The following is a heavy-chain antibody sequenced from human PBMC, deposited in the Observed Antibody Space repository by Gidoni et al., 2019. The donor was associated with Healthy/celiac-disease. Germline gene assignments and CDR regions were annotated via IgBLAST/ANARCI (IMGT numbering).Heavy chain of an antibody. J-gene: IGHJ4*02. D-gene: IGHD6-13*01. V-gene: IGHV3-21*01. CDR1: GFTFSSYS. CDR3: ARGDGSSSDGY. CDR2: ISSRSSYI. Sequence: EVQLVESGGGLVKPGGSLRLSCAASGFTFSSYSMHWVRQAPGKGLEWVSSISSRSSYIYYAYSVKCRFNISRDNAKNSLYLQMHSLRAEDTAVYYCARGDGSSSDGYWGQGTLVTVSS.